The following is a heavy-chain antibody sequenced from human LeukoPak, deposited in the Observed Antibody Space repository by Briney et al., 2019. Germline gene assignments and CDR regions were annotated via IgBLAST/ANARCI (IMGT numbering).Heavy chain of an antibody. CDR2: ISGSGGST. CDR1: GFTLSDYG. D-gene: IGHD3-10*01. V-gene: IGHV3-23*01. J-gene: IGHJ4*02. CDR3: AKLYGSGSYYNFGNFDY. Sequence: GGSLRLSCVVSGFTLSDYGMSWVRQAPGKGLEWVSAISGSGGSTYYADSVKGRFTISRDNSKNTLYLQMNSLRAEDTAVYYCAKLYGSGSYYNFGNFDYWGQGTLVTVSS.